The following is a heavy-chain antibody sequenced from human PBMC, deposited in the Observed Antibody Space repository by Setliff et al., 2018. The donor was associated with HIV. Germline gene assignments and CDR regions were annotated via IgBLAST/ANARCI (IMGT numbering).Heavy chain of an antibody. D-gene: IGHD5-12*01. CDR1: GDSIRNDY. CDR2: ISYSGDT. Sequence: SETLSLTCTASGDSIRNDYWTWIRQPPEKGLEWIASISYSGDTNYNPSLMGRVTMSLDVSKNQISLRLTSVIAADTAVYYCARGHEWLRNWGQGALVTVSS. V-gene: IGHV4-59*01. CDR3: ARGHEWLRN. J-gene: IGHJ4*02.